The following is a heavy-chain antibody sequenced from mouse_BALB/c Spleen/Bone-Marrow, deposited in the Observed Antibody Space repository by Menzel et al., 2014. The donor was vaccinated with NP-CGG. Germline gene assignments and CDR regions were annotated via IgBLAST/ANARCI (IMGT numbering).Heavy chain of an antibody. J-gene: IGHJ2*01. Sequence: VQLQQSGAELVRPGTSVKVSCKASGYAFTNYLIEWVKQRPGQGLEWIGVINPGSGGTNYNEKFKGKATLAADKSSSTAYMQLSSLTSDDSAVYFCARGAYYGNYFDYWGQGTTHTVSS. V-gene: IGHV1-54*01. CDR2: INPGSGGT. CDR1: GYAFTNYL. D-gene: IGHD2-10*01. CDR3: ARGAYYGNYFDY.